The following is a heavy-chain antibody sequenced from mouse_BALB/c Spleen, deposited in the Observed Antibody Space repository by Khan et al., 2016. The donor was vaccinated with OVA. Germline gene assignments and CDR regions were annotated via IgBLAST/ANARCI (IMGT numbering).Heavy chain of an antibody. Sequence: EVQLQESGPSLVKPSQTLSLTCSVTGDSITSGYWNWIRKFPGNKLEYMGYISYSGSTYYTPSLKSRISITRATSKNQYYLQLNSVTTEDTATYYCARYDYDYDGAFAYWGQGTLVTVSA. J-gene: IGHJ3*01. V-gene: IGHV3-8*02. D-gene: IGHD2-4*01. CDR1: GDSITSGY. CDR3: ARYDYDYDGAFAY. CDR2: ISYSGST.